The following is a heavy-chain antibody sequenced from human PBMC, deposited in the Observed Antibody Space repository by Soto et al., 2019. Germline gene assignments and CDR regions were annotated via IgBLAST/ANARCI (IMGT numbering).Heavy chain of an antibody. J-gene: IGHJ4*02. V-gene: IGHV1-69*01. CDR3: ARDWSGTSAVYFDY. CDR1: GGTFSSYA. Sequence: QVQLVQSGAEVKKPGSSVKVSCKASGGTFSSYAISWVRQAPGQGLEWMGGIIPIFGTANYAQKFQGRVTITADESTSTSDMELSSLRSEVTAVYYCARDWSGTSAVYFDYWGQGTLVTVSS. CDR2: IIPIFGTA. D-gene: IGHD1-7*01.